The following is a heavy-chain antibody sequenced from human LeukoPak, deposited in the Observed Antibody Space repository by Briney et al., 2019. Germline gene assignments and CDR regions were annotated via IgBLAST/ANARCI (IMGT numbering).Heavy chain of an antibody. J-gene: IGHJ4*02. Sequence: PGGSLRLSCAASGFTFSSYSMNWVRQAPGKGLEWVSAISGSGGSTYYADSVKGRFTISRDNSKNTLYLQMNSLRAEDTAVYYCARSPPAITMIVVVINPADYWGQGTLVTVSS. V-gene: IGHV3-23*01. CDR3: ARSPPAITMIVVVINPADY. D-gene: IGHD3-22*01. CDR2: ISGSGGST. CDR1: GFTFSSYS.